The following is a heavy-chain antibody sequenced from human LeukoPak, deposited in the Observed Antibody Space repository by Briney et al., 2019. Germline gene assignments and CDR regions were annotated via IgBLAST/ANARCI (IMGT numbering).Heavy chain of an antibody. D-gene: IGHD6-19*01. CDR2: ISGSGGST. CDR3: AKGKDDSSGWYFFY. J-gene: IGHJ4*02. Sequence: GGTLRLSCAASGFTFSSYGMSWVRQAPGKGLEWVSAISGSGGSTYYADSVKGRFTISRDNSKNTLYLQMNSLRAEDTAVYYCAKGKDDSSGWYFFYWGQGTRVTVSS. CDR1: GFTFSSYG. V-gene: IGHV3-23*01.